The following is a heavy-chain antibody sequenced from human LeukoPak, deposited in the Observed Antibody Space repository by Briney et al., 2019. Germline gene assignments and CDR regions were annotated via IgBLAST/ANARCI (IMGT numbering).Heavy chain of an antibody. V-gene: IGHV3-30*02. Sequence: GGSLRLSCAASGFTFSDYGMHWVRQAPGKGLEWVAFIRYDASNKYYGDSVKGRFTVSRDNVKNTLYLQVNSLRTEDTAVYYCAKDFSSSSLGSWYFDLWGRGALVTVYS. J-gene: IGHJ2*01. CDR2: IRYDASNK. D-gene: IGHD6-13*01. CDR3: AKDFSSSSLGSWYFDL. CDR1: GFTFSDYG.